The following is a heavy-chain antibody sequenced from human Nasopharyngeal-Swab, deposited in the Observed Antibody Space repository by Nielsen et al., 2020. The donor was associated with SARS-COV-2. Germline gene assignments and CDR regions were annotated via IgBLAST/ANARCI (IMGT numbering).Heavy chain of an antibody. D-gene: IGHD6-13*01. J-gene: IGHJ5*02. V-gene: IGHV1-24*01. CDR1: GYTLTELS. CDR2: FDPEDGET. CDR3: AIAPSIAAVAPWFDP. Sequence: ASVKVSCKVSGYTLTELSMHWVRQAPGKGLEWMGGFDPEDGETIYAQKFQGRVTMTEDTSTDTAYMELSSLRSEDTAVYYCAIAPSIAAVAPWFDPWGQGTLVTVSS.